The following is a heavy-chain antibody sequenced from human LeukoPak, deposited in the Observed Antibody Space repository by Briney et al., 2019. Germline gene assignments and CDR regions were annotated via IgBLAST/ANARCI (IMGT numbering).Heavy chain of an antibody. CDR2: IYYSGST. J-gene: IGHJ4*02. CDR1: GGSISSSSYY. Sequence: SETLSLTCTVSGGSISSSSYYWGWIRQPPGKGLEWIGSIYYSGSTYYNPSLKSRVTISVDTSKNQFSLKLSSVTAADTAEYYCARDLPLSGSAPAHWGQGTLVTVSS. V-gene: IGHV4-39*07. CDR3: ARDLPLSGSAPAH. D-gene: IGHD6-25*01.